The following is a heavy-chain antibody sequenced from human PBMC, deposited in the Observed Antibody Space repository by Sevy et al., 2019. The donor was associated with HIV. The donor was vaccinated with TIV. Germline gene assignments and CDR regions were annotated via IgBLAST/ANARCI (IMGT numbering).Heavy chain of an antibody. Sequence: GKSLKISCKASGFTFTNYWIAWVRQMPGKGLEWMGVIYPDDSDTRYSPSFEGQVTISADKSSSIAYLQWSTLKDSHTAMYYCARRVSIRLTDGLDVRGQGTLVTVSS. J-gene: IGHJ6*02. D-gene: IGHD1-20*01. V-gene: IGHV5-51*01. CDR3: ARRVSIRLTDGLDV. CDR1: GFTFTNYW. CDR2: IYPDDSDT.